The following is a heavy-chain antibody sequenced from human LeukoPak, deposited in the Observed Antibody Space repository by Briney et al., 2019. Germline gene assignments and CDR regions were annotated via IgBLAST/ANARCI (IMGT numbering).Heavy chain of an antibody. CDR3: ARSYSSGWFAPGLTFDI. V-gene: IGHV1-2*02. Sequence: ASVKVSCKASGYTFTGYYMNWVRQAPGQGLEWMGWINPNSGGTNYAQKFQGRVTMTRDTSISTAYMELSSLRFDDTAVYYCARSYSSGWFAPGLTFDIWGQGTMVTVSS. J-gene: IGHJ3*02. D-gene: IGHD6-19*01. CDR2: INPNSGGT. CDR1: GYTFTGYY.